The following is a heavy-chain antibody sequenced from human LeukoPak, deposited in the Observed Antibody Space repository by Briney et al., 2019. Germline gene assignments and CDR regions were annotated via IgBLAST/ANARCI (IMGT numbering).Heavy chain of an antibody. D-gene: IGHD6-13*01. CDR2: IYPGDSDT. J-gene: IGHJ3*02. V-gene: IGHV5-51*01. Sequence: GESLKISCQGSGYSFTSYWIGWVRQMPGKGLEWMGIIYPGDSDTRYSPSFQGQVTISADKSISTAYLQWSSLKASDTAMYYCARGGYLYSSSFYAFDIWGQGTMVTVSS. CDR3: ARGGYLYSSSFYAFDI. CDR1: GYSFTSYW.